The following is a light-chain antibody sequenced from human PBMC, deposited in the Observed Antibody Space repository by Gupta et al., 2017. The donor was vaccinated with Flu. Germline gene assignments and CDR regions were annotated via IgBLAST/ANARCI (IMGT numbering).Light chain of an antibody. V-gene: IGLV2-8*01. J-gene: IGLJ3*02. Sequence: QPALPHPPSASGSPGQSVTIACTGTSRDVGGYNYVSWCQQYPGKAPELRIYEVSSRPSGVPDRFSGSKSGNTASLTVSGLQAEDEADYYCSSYAGSNNFKVFGGGTKLTVL. CDR1: SRDVGGYNY. CDR3: SSYAGSNNFKV. CDR2: EVS.